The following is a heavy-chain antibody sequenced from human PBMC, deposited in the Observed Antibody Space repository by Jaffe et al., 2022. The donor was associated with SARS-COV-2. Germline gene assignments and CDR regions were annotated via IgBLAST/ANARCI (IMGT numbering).Heavy chain of an antibody. CDR2: ISWNSGSI. V-gene: IGHV3-9*01. CDR3: AKEVTVTVFDGAFDI. J-gene: IGHJ3*02. D-gene: IGHD3-3*01. Sequence: EVQLVESGGGLVQPGRSLRLSCAASGFTFDDYAMHWVRQAPGKGLEWVSGISWNSGSIAYADSVKGRFTISRDNAKNCLYLEMNSLGAEDTALYYCAKEVTVTVFDGAFDIWGQGTTLTVSS. CDR1: GFTFDDYA.